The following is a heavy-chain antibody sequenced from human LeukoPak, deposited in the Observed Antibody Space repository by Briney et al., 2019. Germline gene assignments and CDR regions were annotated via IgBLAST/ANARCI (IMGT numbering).Heavy chain of an antibody. CDR1: GGPISSYY. V-gene: IGHV4-4*07. CDR2: IFGSGST. Sequence: SETLSLTCTVSGGPISSYYWSWIRQPAGEGLEWIGRIFGSGSTNYNPSLKSRLTMSVDTSKNQFSLKLTSVTAADTAVYYCARGSGSYPPLDYWGQGTLVTVFS. J-gene: IGHJ4*02. CDR3: ARGSGSYPPLDY. D-gene: IGHD3-10*01.